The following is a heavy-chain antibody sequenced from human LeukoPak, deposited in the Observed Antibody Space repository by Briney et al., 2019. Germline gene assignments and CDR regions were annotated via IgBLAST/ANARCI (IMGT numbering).Heavy chain of an antibody. CDR1: GFTFSTYG. CDR3: AKDEGYCSGGSCYRQDY. J-gene: IGHJ4*02. Sequence: GGSLRLSCAASGFTFSTYGMHWVRQAPGKGLEWVAVISNDGSNQYYVDSVKGRFTISRDNSKNTLYLQMNSLRPEDTAVYYCAKDEGYCSGGSCYRQDYWGQGTLVTVSS. D-gene: IGHD2-15*01. CDR2: ISNDGSNQ. V-gene: IGHV3-30*18.